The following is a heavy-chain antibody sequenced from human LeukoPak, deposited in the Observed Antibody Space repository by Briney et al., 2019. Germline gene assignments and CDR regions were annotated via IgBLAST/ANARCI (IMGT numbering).Heavy chain of an antibody. D-gene: IGHD5-12*01. Sequence: GESLKISCRGSGYRFTSYWIGWGRQMPGKGLEWMGIFYPGDSDTRYSPSFQGQFTISADKSISTAYLQWSSLKASDTAMYYCARQYSGYDLVIDYWGQGTLVTAPS. J-gene: IGHJ4*02. CDR1: GYRFTSYW. CDR2: FYPGDSDT. CDR3: ARQYSGYDLVIDY. V-gene: IGHV5-51*01.